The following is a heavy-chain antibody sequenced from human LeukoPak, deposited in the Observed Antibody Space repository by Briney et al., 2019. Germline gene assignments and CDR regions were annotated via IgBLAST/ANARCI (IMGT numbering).Heavy chain of an antibody. J-gene: IGHJ4*02. CDR2: ISSSSGYI. D-gene: IGHD3-22*01. Sequence: GGSLRLSCAASGFTFISYTMNWVRQAPGKGLEWVSSISSSSGYIYYADSVKGRFTISRDNAKNSLYLQMSSLRAEDTAVYYCAREHPYYYDSSGTALMAEIKYYFDYWGQGTLVTVSS. V-gene: IGHV3-21*01. CDR1: GFTFISYT. CDR3: AREHPYYYDSSGTALMAEIKYYFDY.